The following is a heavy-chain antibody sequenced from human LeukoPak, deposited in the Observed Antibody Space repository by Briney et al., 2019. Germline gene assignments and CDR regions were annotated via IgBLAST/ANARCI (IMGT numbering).Heavy chain of an antibody. CDR3: ASTTVTNAFDI. CDR1: GFTFSVSS. Sequence: PGGSLRLSCAASGFTFSVSSMNWVRQAPGKGLEWVSSISGNSDYIYYADSVKGRFTISRDNAKNSLYLQMNSLRAEDTAVYYCASTTVTNAFDIWGQGTMVTVSS. V-gene: IGHV3-21*01. CDR2: ISGNSDYI. J-gene: IGHJ3*02. D-gene: IGHD4-17*01.